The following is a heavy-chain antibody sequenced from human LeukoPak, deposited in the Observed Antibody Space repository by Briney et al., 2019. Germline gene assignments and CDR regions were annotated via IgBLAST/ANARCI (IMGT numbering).Heavy chain of an antibody. D-gene: IGHD3-22*01. CDR3: ARRSYYDSSGYYIEYFQH. CDR2: INAGNGNT. Sequence: GASVKVSCKASGYTFTSYAMHWVRQAPGQRLEWMGWINAGNGNTKYSQKFQGRVTITRDTSASTAYMELSSLRSEDTAVYYCARRSYYDSSGYYIEYFQHWGQGTLVTVSS. CDR1: GYTFTSYA. V-gene: IGHV1-3*01. J-gene: IGHJ1*01.